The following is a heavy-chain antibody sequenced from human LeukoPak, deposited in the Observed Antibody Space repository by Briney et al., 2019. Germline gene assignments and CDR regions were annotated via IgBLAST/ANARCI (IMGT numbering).Heavy chain of an antibody. CDR1: GFTFSDYY. Sequence: GGSLRLSCAASGFTFSDYYMSWIRQAPGEGLEWVSYISSSGSTIYYADSVKGRFTISRDNAKNSLYLQMNSLRAEDTAVYYCARDLGDYYYYYGMDVWGQGTTVTVSS. J-gene: IGHJ6*02. CDR2: ISSSGSTI. CDR3: ARDLGDYYYYYGMDV. V-gene: IGHV3-11*01.